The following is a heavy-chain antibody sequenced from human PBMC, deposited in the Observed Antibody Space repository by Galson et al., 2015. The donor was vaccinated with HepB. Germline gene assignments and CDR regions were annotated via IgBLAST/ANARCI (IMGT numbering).Heavy chain of an antibody. CDR2: ISFDGTNK. Sequence: SLRLSCAASGFTFSSFGMHWVRQAPGKGLEWVAAISFDGTNKYYADSAKGRFTISRDNSKNTLYLEMNNLRAEDTAVYFCAKGSGGSYPTSTYSRGQGTLVPVSP. D-gene: IGHD3-16*02. V-gene: IGHV3-33*06. J-gene: IGHJ4*02. CDR1: GFTFSSFG. CDR3: AKGSGGSYPTSTYS.